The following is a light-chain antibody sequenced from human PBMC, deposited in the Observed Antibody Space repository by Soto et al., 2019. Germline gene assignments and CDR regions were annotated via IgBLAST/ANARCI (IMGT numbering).Light chain of an antibody. V-gene: IGKV1-17*01. CDR1: QGIGNE. Sequence: DIQMTQSPSSLSASVGDRVTMTCRASQGIGNELGWYQQKPGKAPHRLIYDACSLQSGVPSRFSGSGSGTEFTLTISSLQPEEYATYYCLQHNTYPWTFGHGTRVQIK. CDR3: LQHNTYPWT. J-gene: IGKJ1*01. CDR2: DAC.